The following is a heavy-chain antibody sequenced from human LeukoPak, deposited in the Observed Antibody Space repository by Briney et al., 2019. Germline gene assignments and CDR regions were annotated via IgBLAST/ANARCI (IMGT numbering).Heavy chain of an antibody. CDR3: ARVVWGATFYYYMDV. Sequence: HPGGSLRLSCAASGFTFSSYWMSWVRQAPGKGLEWVANIKQDGSEKYYVDSVKGRFTISRDNAKNSLYLQMNSLRAEDTAVYYCARVVWGATFYYYMDVWGKGTTVTISS. J-gene: IGHJ6*03. V-gene: IGHV3-7*01. D-gene: IGHD1-26*01. CDR1: GFTFSSYW. CDR2: IKQDGSEK.